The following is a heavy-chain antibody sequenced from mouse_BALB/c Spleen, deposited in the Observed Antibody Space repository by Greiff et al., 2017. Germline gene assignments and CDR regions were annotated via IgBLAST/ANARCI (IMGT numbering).Heavy chain of an antibody. D-gene: IGHD2-10*02. CDR3: TRGGYGNYDWYFDV. Sequence: VQLQQSGTVLARPGASVKMSCKASGYTFTSYWMHWVKQRPGQGLEWIGAIYPGNSDTSYNQKFKGKAKLTAVTSTSTAYMELSSLTNEDSAVYYCTRGGYGNYDWYFDVWGAGTTVTVSS. J-gene: IGHJ1*01. CDR1: GYTFTSYW. V-gene: IGHV1-5*01. CDR2: IYPGNSDT.